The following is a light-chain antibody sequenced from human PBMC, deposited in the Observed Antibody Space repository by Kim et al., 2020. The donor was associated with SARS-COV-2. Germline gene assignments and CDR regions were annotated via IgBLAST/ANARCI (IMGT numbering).Light chain of an antibody. CDR1: QSVSSY. CDR2: DAS. J-gene: IGKJ3*01. Sequence: EIVLTQSPATLSLSPGERATLSCRASQSVSSYLACYQQKPGQAPRLLIHDASNRATGIPARFSGSGSGTGFTLTISCLEPEDFAVYYCQQRSNWIFSFCPGTKVDIK. CDR3: QQRSNWIFS. V-gene: IGKV3-11*01.